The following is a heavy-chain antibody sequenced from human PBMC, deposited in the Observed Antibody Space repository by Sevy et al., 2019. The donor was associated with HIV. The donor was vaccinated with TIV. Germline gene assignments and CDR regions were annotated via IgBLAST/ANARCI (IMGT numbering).Heavy chain of an antibody. Sequence: SETLSLTCTVSGGSISSYYWSWIRQPPGKGLEWIGYIYYSGSTNYNPSLKSRVTISVDTSKNQFSLKLSSVTAADTAVYYCARGSAYYDFWSGYYLPVLDYYYYGMDVWGQGTTVTVSS. D-gene: IGHD3-3*01. CDR3: ARGSAYYDFWSGYYLPVLDYYYYGMDV. CDR2: IYYSGST. CDR1: GGSISSYY. J-gene: IGHJ6*02. V-gene: IGHV4-59*01.